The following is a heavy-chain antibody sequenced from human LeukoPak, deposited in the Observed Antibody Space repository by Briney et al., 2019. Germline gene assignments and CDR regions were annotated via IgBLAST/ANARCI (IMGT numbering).Heavy chain of an antibody. CDR2: INSDETTT. Sequence: SGGSLRLSCAASGLTFSSYWMYWVRQAPGKGLLWVSRINSDETTTTYAEYVKGRFTISRDNAKNTLYLQMSSLRAEDTAVYYCTRGTGYGSGWSTYWGQGILVTVSS. V-gene: IGHV3-74*01. J-gene: IGHJ4*02. D-gene: IGHD6-19*01. CDR1: GLTFSSYW. CDR3: TRGTGYGSGWSTY.